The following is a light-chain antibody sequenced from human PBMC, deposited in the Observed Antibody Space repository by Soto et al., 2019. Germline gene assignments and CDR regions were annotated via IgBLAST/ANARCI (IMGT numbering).Light chain of an antibody. V-gene: IGLV2-14*01. Sequence: QSVLTQPPSVSGSPGQSITISCTGTSSDVGGYNYVSWYQQHPGKAPKLMIYEVSNRPSGVSNRFSGSKSGNTASLTISGLQAEDEADYYCSSYTSSSTPDVFGTGTKLTVL. CDR3: SSYTSSSTPDV. CDR2: EVS. J-gene: IGLJ1*01. CDR1: SSDVGGYNY.